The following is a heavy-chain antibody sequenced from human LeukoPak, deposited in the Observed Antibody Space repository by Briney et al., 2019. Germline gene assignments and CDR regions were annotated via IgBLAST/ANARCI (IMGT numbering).Heavy chain of an antibody. J-gene: IGHJ4*02. CDR1: GGSISSSNW. CDR3: ARIGVSSGWTFDY. CDR2: IYHGGST. D-gene: IGHD6-19*01. V-gene: IGHV4-4*02. Sequence: PSETLSLTCAVSGGSISSSNWWSWVRQPPGKGLEWIGEIYHGGSTNYNPSLKSRVTISVDKSKNQFSLKLSSVTAADTAVYYCARIGVSSGWTFDYWGPGTLVTVSS.